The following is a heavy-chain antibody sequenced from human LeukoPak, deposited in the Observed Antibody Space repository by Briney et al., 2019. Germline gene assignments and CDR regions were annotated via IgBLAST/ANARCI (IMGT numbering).Heavy chain of an antibody. J-gene: IGHJ4*02. D-gene: IGHD6-13*01. CDR1: GIAVSNNH. CDR3: ARDHAPAGGGLDF. V-gene: IGHV3-53*01. Sequence: GGSLRLSCAASGIAVSNNHMAWVRHAPGKGLEWVSVIYTGGITYYADSVEGRFFVSRDTSRNIVYLQMNDLKVEDTALYYCARDHAPAGGGLDFWGQGTHVTVSS. CDR2: IYTGGIT.